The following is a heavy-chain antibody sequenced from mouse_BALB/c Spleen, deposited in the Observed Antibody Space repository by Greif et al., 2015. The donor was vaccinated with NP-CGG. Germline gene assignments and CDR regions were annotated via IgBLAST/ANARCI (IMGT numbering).Heavy chain of an antibody. CDR3: ARSKLRLRAMDY. CDR1: GFTFSSFG. D-gene: IGHD1-2*01. V-gene: IGHV5-17*02. Sequence: EVQLVESGGGLVQPGGSRKLSCAASGFTFSSFGMHWVRQAPEKGLEWVAYISSGSSTIYYADTVKGRFTISRDNPKNTLFLQMTSLRSEDTAMYYCARSKLRLRAMDYWGQGTSVTVSS. J-gene: IGHJ4*01. CDR2: ISSGSSTI.